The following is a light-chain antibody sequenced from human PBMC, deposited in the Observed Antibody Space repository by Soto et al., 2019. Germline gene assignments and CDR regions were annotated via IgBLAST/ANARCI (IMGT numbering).Light chain of an antibody. CDR3: SSYTTSSTPV. J-gene: IGLJ1*01. CDR2: EVS. CDR1: SSDVGAYDF. Sequence: QSALTQPASVSGSPGQSIAISCTGTSSDVGAYDFVSWYQQHPDKAPKLMIYEVSHRPSGVSYRFSGSKSVNTATLTISGLQAEDEADYYRSSYTTSSTPVFGTGTKVTVL. V-gene: IGLV2-14*03.